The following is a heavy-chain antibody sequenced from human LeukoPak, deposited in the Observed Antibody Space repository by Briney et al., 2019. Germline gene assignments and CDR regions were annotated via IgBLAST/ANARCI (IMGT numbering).Heavy chain of an antibody. D-gene: IGHD3-9*01. Sequence: GGSLRLSCAASGFTFSSYAMSWVRQAPGKGLEWVSAISGGGGSTYYADSVKGRFTISRDISKNTLYLQMNSLRAEDTAIYYCATAYFDWFRFVYWGQGTLVTVSS. CDR2: ISGGGGST. CDR1: GFTFSSYA. CDR3: ATAYFDWFRFVY. V-gene: IGHV3-23*01. J-gene: IGHJ4*02.